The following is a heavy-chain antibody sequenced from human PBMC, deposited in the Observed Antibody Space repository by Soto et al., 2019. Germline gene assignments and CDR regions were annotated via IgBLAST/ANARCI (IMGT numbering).Heavy chain of an antibody. D-gene: IGHD2-2*01. CDR2: IRSKAYDETT. CDR1: GFTFGDYA. V-gene: IGHV3-49*03. CDR3: TRYTYTSRYSYFGMDV. J-gene: IGHJ6*02. Sequence: GGSLRLSCTFFGFTFGDYAISWSRQAPGKGLEWVGVIRSKAYDETTDYGASVKGRFTILRDDSKSIAYLQLNSLQSEDTGVYYCTRYTYTSRYSYFGMDVWGHGTAVTVSS.